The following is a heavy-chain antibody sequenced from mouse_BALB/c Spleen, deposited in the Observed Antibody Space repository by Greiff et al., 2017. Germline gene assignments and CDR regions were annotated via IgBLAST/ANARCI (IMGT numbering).Heavy chain of an antibody. CDR2: IYPGDGDT. D-gene: IGHD4-1*01. V-gene: IGHV1-80*01. CDR3: ATPSGTGSFDY. CDR1: GYAFSSYW. J-gene: IGHJ2*01. Sequence: QVQLKESGAELVRPGSSVKISCKASGYAFSSYWMNWVKQRPGQGLEWIGQIYPGDGDTNYNGKFKGKATLTADKSSSTAYMQLSSLTSEDSAVYFCATPSGTGSFDYWGQGTTLTVSS.